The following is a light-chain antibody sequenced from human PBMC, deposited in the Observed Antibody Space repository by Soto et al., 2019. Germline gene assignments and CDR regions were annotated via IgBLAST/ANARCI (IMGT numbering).Light chain of an antibody. J-gene: IGKJ2*01. V-gene: IGKV1-5*01. Sequence: DIQMTQSPSTLSASVGDRVTITCRASQSIANWLAWYQQKPGKAPKLLIYDASSLASGVPSRFGGSGSGTEFTLTIISLQSDDFATYYCQQYNTYETFGQGTKLEIK. CDR3: QQYNTYET. CDR2: DAS. CDR1: QSIANW.